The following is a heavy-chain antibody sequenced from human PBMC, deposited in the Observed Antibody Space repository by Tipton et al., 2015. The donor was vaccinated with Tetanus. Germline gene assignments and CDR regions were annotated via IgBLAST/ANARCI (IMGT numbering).Heavy chain of an antibody. D-gene: IGHD3-3*01. Sequence: SLRLSCAASRFTFSSYGMHWVRQAPGKGLQWVSSISLSSSYIDYADSVQGRFTISRDNAKNSLYLQMNSLRAEDTAVYYCARQDKRFVGYYDAMDVWGQGTTVIVSS. CDR1: RFTFSSYG. CDR3: ARQDKRFVGYYDAMDV. V-gene: IGHV3-21*01. CDR2: ISLSSSYI. J-gene: IGHJ6*02.